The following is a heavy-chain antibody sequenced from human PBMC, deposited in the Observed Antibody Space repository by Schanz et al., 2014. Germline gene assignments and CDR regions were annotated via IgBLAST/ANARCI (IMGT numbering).Heavy chain of an antibody. CDR2: MNPTTGNR. CDR3: AIHYGDRPV. CDR1: GYSFTTYD. J-gene: IGHJ4*02. Sequence: QVQLVQSGAEVKKPGASVRVSCKASGYSFTTYDVNWVRQATGQGLEWMGWMNPTTGNRGYAQNCQGRVPMTRDTSLKTAYMERTDLKFEDAGLYCCAIHYGDRPVWGQGTLIAVSS. V-gene: IGHV1-8*01. D-gene: IGHD4-17*01.